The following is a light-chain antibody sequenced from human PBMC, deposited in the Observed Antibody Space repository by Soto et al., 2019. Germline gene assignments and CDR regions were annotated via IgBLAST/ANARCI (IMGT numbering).Light chain of an antibody. CDR1: QGIRNY. CDR2: AAS. CDR3: LKYSSVAV. Sequence: DIQMTQSPTSLSASVGDRVTITCRASQGIRNYVAWYQQIPGKAPKLLIYAASTLQSGVPSRFSGSGSGPDLPPTINCLQPADGTTSSCLKYSSVAVFGPGTKVEIK. V-gene: IGKV1-27*01. J-gene: IGKJ3*01.